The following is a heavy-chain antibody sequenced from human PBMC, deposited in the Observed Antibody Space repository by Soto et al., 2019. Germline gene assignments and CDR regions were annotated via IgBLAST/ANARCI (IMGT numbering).Heavy chain of an antibody. D-gene: IGHD6-13*01. CDR2: INPNSGGT. Sequence: ASVKVSCKASGYTFTGYYMHWVRQAPGQGLEWMGWINPNSGGTNYAQKFQGWVTMTRDTSISTAYMELSRLRSDDTAVYYCAREKLAAADYYYYAMDFWGQGTTVTVSS. J-gene: IGHJ6*02. CDR3: AREKLAAADYYYYAMDF. CDR1: GYTFTGYY. V-gene: IGHV1-2*04.